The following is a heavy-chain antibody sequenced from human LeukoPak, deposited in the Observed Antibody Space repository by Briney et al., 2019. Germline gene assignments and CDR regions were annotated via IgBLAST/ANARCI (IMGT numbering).Heavy chain of an antibody. V-gene: IGHV3-23*01. CDR1: GFTFSSYA. CDR2: ISGSGGST. J-gene: IGHJ4*02. Sequence: GGSLRLSCAASGFTFSSYAMSWVRQAPGKGLEWVSAISGSGGSTYYADSVKGRFTISRDNAKNSLYLQMNSLRAEDTAVYYCARATYSSGHNYFDYWGQGTLVTVSS. D-gene: IGHD6-19*01. CDR3: ARATYSSGHNYFDY.